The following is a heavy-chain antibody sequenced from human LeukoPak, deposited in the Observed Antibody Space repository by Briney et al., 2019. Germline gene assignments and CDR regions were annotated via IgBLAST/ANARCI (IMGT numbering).Heavy chain of an antibody. D-gene: IGHD3-22*01. V-gene: IGHV1-69*04. CDR1: GGTFSSYA. J-gene: IGHJ4*02. CDR3: ASALYYYDSSGYSLGY. CDR2: IVPILGIA. Sequence: SVKVSCKASGGTFSSYAISWVRQAPGQGLEWMGRIVPILGIANYAQKFQGRVTITADKSTSTAYMELSSLRSEDTAVYYCASALYYYDSSGYSLGYWAQGTLVTVSS.